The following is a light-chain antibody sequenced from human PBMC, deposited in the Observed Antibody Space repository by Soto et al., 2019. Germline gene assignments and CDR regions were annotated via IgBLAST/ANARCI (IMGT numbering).Light chain of an antibody. CDR1: SSNIGVNY. V-gene: IGLV1-47*01. CDR2: TNK. CDR3: ATWDDSLSGVV. Sequence: QSVLTQPPSASGTPGQRVTISCSGSSSNIGVNYVYWYQQLPGTAPKLLIYTNKERPSGVPDRFSGSKSGTSASLAISGLRSEDEADYHCATWDDSLSGVVFGGGTKLTVL. J-gene: IGLJ2*01.